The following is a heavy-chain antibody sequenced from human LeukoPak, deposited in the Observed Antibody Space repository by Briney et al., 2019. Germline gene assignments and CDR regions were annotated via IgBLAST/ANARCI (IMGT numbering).Heavy chain of an antibody. J-gene: IGHJ6*03. CDR1: GFTFSSYG. Sequence: GGTLRLSCAASGFTFSSYGMSWVRQAPGKGLEWVSAISGSGGSTYYADPVKGRFTISRDNSKNTLYLQMNSLRAEDTAVYYCAKPIQLWTRYYYYHYYMDVWGKGTTVTISS. V-gene: IGHV3-23*01. CDR3: AKPIQLWTRYYYYHYYMDV. D-gene: IGHD5-18*01. CDR2: ISGSGGST.